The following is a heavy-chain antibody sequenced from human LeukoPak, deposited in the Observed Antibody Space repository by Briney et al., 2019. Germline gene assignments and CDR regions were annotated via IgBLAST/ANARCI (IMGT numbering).Heavy chain of an antibody. V-gene: IGHV6-1*01. J-gene: IGHJ4*02. CDR3: ARLSGSYFDFDY. CDR1: GDSVSSNTAA. CDR2: TYYRSKWYN. D-gene: IGHD1-26*01. Sequence: SGPQLVKPSQTLSLTCAISGDSVSSNTAAWNWIRQPPSRGLEWLGRTYYRSKWYNEYAVSVKSRITINPDTSKNQFSLQLNSVTPEDTAVYYCARLSGSYFDFDYWGQGTLVTVSS.